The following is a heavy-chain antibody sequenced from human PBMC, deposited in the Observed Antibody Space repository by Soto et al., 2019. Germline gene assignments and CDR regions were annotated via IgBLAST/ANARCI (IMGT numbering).Heavy chain of an antibody. CDR3: ARQRTTVVTQAYFDH. CDR1: GESISSSSYY. D-gene: IGHD2-21*02. V-gene: IGHV4-39*01. CDR2: IYYSGRT. Sequence: SETLSLTCIVSGESISSSSYYWGWIRQPPGKGLEWIGSIYYSGRTYYNPSFKSRVTISIDTSKNQFSLKLSSVTATDTAVYYCARQRTTVVTQAYFDHWGQGILVTVSS. J-gene: IGHJ4*02.